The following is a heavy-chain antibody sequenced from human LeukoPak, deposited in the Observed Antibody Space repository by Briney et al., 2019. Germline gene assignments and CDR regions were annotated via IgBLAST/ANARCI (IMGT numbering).Heavy chain of an antibody. CDR1: GYTFTSYY. J-gene: IGHJ6*02. CDR3: ARFPMVRGRRTSMAV. Sequence: GASVKVSCKASGYTFTSYYMRWVRQAPGQGLEWMGIINPSGGSTSYAQKFQGRVTMARDTSASTAYMDLSRLRSEDTAVYYCARFPMVRGRRTSMAVWGQGTTVTVSS. CDR2: INPSGGST. V-gene: IGHV1-46*01. D-gene: IGHD3-10*01.